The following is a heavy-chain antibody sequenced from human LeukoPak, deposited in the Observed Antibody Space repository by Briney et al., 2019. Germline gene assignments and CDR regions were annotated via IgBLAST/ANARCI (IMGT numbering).Heavy chain of an antibody. CDR1: GFSVTNNY. D-gene: IGHD2-2*01. CDR2: IKSKTDGGTT. CDR3: TTQYCSSTSCYVYDY. J-gene: IGHJ4*02. Sequence: PGGSLRLSCAVSGFSVTNNYMSWVRQAPGKGLEWVGRIKSKTDGGTTDYAAPVKGRFTISREDSKNTLYLQMNSLKTEDTAVYYCTTQYCSSTSCYVYDYWGQGTLVTVSS. V-gene: IGHV3-15*01.